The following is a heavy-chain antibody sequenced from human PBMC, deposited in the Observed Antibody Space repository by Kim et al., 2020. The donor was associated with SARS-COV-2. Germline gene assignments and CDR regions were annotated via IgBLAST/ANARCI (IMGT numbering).Heavy chain of an antibody. J-gene: IGHJ4*02. CDR2: TKYRSKWST. Sequence: SQTLSLTCAVSGDTISSNTTTWNWIRQSPSRGLEWLGRTKYRSKWSTDYAVSVSGRLTINPDTSKNQFSLQLNSVTPEDTALYYCVRRGGSQAFDYWSQGTLVTVSS. CDR3: VRRGGSQAFDY. V-gene: IGHV6-1*01. D-gene: IGHD5-12*01. CDR1: GDTISSNTTT.